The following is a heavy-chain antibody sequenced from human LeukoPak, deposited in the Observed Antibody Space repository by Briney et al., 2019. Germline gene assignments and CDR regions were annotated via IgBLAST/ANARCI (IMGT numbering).Heavy chain of an antibody. J-gene: IGHJ4*01. Sequence: GASVKVSCKASGYTFTSYGISWVRQAPGQGLEWMGWISAYNGNTNYAQKLQGRVTMTTDTSTSTAYMELSSLRSDDTAVYYCARATGKDSLTGRKLDNWGHGTLVTVSS. D-gene: IGHD3-9*01. CDR2: ISAYNGNT. CDR1: GYTFTSYG. V-gene: IGHV1-18*01. CDR3: ARATGKDSLTGRKLDN.